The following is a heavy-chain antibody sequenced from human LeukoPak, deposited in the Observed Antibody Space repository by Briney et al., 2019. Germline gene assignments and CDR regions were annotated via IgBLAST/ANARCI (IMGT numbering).Heavy chain of an antibody. CDR2: IIPIFGTA. V-gene: IGHV1-69*05. CDR1: GGTFSSYA. CDR3: ARDRSSCHDY. J-gene: IGHJ4*02. D-gene: IGHD2-2*01. Sequence: SVKVSCKASGGTFSSYAISWVRQAPGQGLEWMGRIIPIFGTANYAQKFQGRVTITTDESTGTAYMELSSLRSEDTAVYYCARDRSSCHDYWGQGTLVTVSS.